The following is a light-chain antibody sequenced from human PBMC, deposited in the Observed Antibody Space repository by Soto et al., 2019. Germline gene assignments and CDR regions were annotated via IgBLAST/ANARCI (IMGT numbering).Light chain of an antibody. J-gene: IGKJ1*01. CDR1: QGISNF. Sequence: DIQMTQSPSSLSASVGDRATITCRASQGISNFLAWHQQKPGKVPRLLIYAASTLHSGVPSRFSGSGSGTEFTLTITSLQPEDVATYYCQKYNSAPWTFGQGTRVEIK. CDR3: QKYNSAPWT. V-gene: IGKV1-27*01. CDR2: AAS.